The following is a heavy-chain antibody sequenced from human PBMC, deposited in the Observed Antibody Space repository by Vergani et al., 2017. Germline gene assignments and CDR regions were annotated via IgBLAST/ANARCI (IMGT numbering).Heavy chain of an antibody. D-gene: IGHD2-15*01. J-gene: IGHJ3*02. Sequence: QVQLQESGPGLVKPSQPLSLTCTVPGGSISSGSYYWSWIRQPAGKGRGWIGRIYTSGSTNYNPSRKSRVTISVDTSKNQFSLKLSSGTAAATAVYYCARQGYCSGGSCYFDAFDIWGQGTMVTVSS. CDR2: IYTSGST. CDR1: GGSISSGSYY. CDR3: ARQGYCSGGSCYFDAFDI. V-gene: IGHV4-61*02.